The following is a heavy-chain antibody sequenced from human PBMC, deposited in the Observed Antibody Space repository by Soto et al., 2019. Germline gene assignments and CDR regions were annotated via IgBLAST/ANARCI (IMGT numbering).Heavy chain of an antibody. J-gene: IGHJ6*02. CDR1: GYTFNNYD. Sequence: ASVKVSCKASGYTFNNYDFNWVRQAPGQGLEWMGWVSGKSGGTSTAQKFQGWVTMTTDTSISTASMELTRLTSDDTAIYYCARGDSTDCSNGVCSFFYNHDMDVWGQGTTVTVSS. CDR3: ARGDSTDCSNGVCSFFYNHDMDV. D-gene: IGHD2-8*01. V-gene: IGHV1-2*04. CDR2: VSGKSGGT.